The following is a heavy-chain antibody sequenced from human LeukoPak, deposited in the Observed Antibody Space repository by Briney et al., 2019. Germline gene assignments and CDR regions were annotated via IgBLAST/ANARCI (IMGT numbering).Heavy chain of an antibody. Sequence: SETLSLTCTVSGGSISSSSYYWGWIRQPPGKGLEWIGGIYYSGSTYYNPSLKSRVTISVDTSKNQFSLKLSSVTAADTAVYYCARYSRSGPAPFDPWGQGTLVTVSS. CDR3: ARYSRSGPAPFDP. CDR2: IYYSGST. D-gene: IGHD3-3*01. J-gene: IGHJ5*02. CDR1: GGSISSSSYY. V-gene: IGHV4-39*01.